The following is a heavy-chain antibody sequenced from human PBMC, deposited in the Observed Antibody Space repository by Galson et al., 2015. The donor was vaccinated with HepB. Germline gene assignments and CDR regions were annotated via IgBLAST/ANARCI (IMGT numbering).Heavy chain of an antibody. V-gene: IGHV5-51*03. J-gene: IGHJ2*01. CDR2: IYPGDSDT. CDR1: GYSFTSYW. Sequence: QSGAEVKKPGESLKISCKGSGYSFTSYWIGWVRQMPGKGLEWMGIIYPGDSDTRYSPSFQGQVTISADRSISTAYLQWSSLKASDTAMYYCARGKRAAAGQNWYFDLWGRGTLVTVSS. D-gene: IGHD6-13*01. CDR3: ARGKRAAAGQNWYFDL.